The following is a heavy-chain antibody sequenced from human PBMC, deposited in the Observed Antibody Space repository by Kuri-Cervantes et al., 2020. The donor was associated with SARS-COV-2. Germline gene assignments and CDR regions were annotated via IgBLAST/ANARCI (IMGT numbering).Heavy chain of an antibody. V-gene: IGHV3-7*01. CDR3: ARDRCIVVVPAAIWFDP. CDR2: IKQDGSEK. J-gene: IGHJ5*02. CDR1: GFTFSSSL. D-gene: IGHD2-2*01. Sequence: LSLTCANSGFTFSSSLMSWVRQAPGKGLEWVANIKQDGSEKYYVDSVKSRFTISRDNAKNSLYLQMNSLIAEETAVYYCARDRCIVVVPAAIWFDPWGQGTLVTVSS.